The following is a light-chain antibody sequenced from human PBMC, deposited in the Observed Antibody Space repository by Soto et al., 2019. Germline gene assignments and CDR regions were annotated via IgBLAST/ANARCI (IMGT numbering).Light chain of an antibody. V-gene: IGLV2-11*01. J-gene: IGLJ1*01. CDR2: HVS. CDR1: SSDVGAYDY. CDR3: FTAAGSYKV. Sequence: QSALTQPRSVSGSPGQSVTISCTGTSSDVGAYDYVSWYQQHPGKAPKLLLYHVSNRPSGVPDRFSGYKSGNTASLTISGLQAEDEAAYYCFTAAGSYKVFGIGTKGTVL.